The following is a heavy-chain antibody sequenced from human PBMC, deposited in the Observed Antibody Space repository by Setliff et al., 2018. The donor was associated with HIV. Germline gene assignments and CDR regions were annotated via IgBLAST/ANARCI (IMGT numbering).Heavy chain of an antibody. CDR3: ARDSPLNDYGDYGLGYYGMDV. CDR2: IYHSGST. V-gene: IGHV4-34*01. D-gene: IGHD4-17*01. CDR1: GGSFSGYY. J-gene: IGHJ6*02. Sequence: SETLSLTCAVYGGSFSGYYWTWIRQSPGKGLEWIGEIYHSGSTNYNPSLKSRVIISVDKSKNQFSLKLSSVAAADTAVYYCARDSPLNDYGDYGLGYYGMDVWGQGTTVTVSS.